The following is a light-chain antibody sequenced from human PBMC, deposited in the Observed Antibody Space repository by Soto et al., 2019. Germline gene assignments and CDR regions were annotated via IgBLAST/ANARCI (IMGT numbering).Light chain of an antibody. J-gene: IGLJ1*01. V-gene: IGLV2-8*01. CDR2: EVD. CDR3: CSYTGTDNLLYV. CDR1: SSDVGAYNY. Sequence: SVLTQPPSASGSPGQSVTISCTGTSSDVGAYNYVSWFQQHPGKAPKLLIYEVDHRPSGVPDRFSGSKSANTASLTVSGLQPEDEADYYCCSYTGTDNLLYVFGTGTKVTV.